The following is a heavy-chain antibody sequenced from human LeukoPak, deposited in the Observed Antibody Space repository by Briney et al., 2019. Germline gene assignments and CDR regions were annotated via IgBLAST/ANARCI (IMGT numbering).Heavy chain of an antibody. CDR3: ARKYCSSTSCHHPYYCYGMDV. CDR1: GFTFSSYA. J-gene: IGHJ6*02. CDR2: ISYDGSNK. D-gene: IGHD2-2*01. V-gene: IGHV3-30-3*01. Sequence: GRSLRLSCAASGFTFSSYAMHWVRQAPGKGLEWVAVISYDGSNKYYADSVKGRFTISRDNSKNTLYLQMNSLRAEDTAVYYCARKYCSSTSCHHPYYCYGMDVWGQGTTVTVSS.